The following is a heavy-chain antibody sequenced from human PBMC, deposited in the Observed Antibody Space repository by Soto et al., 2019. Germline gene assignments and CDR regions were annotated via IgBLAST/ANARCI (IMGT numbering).Heavy chain of an antibody. V-gene: IGHV3-30*18. CDR1: GFTVSSYV. CDR2: ISYDGSNK. Sequence: GGALRLSCAASGFTVSSYVMHWVRQAPGKGLEWVAVISYDGSNKYYADSVKGRFTISRDNSKNTLYLQMNSLRAEDTAVYYCAKEGYGMDVWGQGTTVTVSS. CDR3: AKEGYGMDV. J-gene: IGHJ6*02.